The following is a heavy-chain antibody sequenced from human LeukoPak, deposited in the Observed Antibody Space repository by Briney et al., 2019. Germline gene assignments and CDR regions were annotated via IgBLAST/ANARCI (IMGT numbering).Heavy chain of an antibody. Sequence: GGSLRLSCAAAVFTFSSYAMSWVRQAPGKGLEWVSTIRGSGGGTYYADSVKGRVTISRDNSKNTLYLQMHSLRDEDTALYYCAKAGIGVVGYFDYWGQGTLVTVSS. V-gene: IGHV3-23*01. J-gene: IGHJ4*02. CDR3: AKAGIGVVGYFDY. D-gene: IGHD6-19*01. CDR2: IRGSGGGT. CDR1: VFTFSSYA.